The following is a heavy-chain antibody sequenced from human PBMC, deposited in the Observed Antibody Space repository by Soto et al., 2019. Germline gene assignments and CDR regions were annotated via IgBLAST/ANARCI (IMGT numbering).Heavy chain of an antibody. Sequence: PGESRKISCKASGYTFNTYWIEWVRQMPGKGLEWMGIIYPGDSDTIYSPSFQGHVTISVDKSTNTAYLQWSSLKASDSAIYFCARPQELGSRYIAADVWGQGTTVTVSS. CDR1: GYTFNTYW. J-gene: IGHJ6*01. V-gene: IGHV5-51*01. CDR3: ARPQELGSRYIAADV. CDR2: IYPGDSDT. D-gene: IGHD7-27*01.